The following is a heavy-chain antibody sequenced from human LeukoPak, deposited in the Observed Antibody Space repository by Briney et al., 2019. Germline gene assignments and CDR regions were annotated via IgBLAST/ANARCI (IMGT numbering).Heavy chain of an antibody. Sequence: PSETLSLTCTVSDGSISSGDYYWGWSRQPPGKGLEWIGSIYYSGSTYYKPSLNSRVSISVDTSKNQFSPKLSSVTAADTAVYYCATRGVIVIPEVWGQGTLVTVSS. CDR3: ATRGVIVIPEV. J-gene: IGHJ4*02. V-gene: IGHV4-39*01. CDR1: DGSISSGDYY. D-gene: IGHD3-16*02. CDR2: IYYSGST.